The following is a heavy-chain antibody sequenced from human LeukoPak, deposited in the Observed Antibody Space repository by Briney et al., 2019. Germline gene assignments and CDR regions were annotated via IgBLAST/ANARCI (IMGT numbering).Heavy chain of an antibody. V-gene: IGHV3-15*01. J-gene: IGHJ4*02. CDR2: IKRKGDDGTI. CDR3: TAGTGRSDFDY. D-gene: IGHD3/OR15-3a*01. Sequence: PGGSLRLSCAASGFTFSNAWMSWVRQAPGRWLEWVGRIKRKGDDGTIDYAAPVKGRLSISRDDSKNTLYLQMNSLKSEDTAVYYCTAGTGRSDFDYWGQGTLVTVSS. CDR1: GFTFSNAW.